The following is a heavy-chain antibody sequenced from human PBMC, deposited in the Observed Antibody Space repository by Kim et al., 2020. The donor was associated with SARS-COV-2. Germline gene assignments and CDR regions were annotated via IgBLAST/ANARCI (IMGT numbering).Heavy chain of an antibody. D-gene: IGHD5-18*01. J-gene: IGHJ3*02. CDR1: GFTFSSYG. V-gene: IGHV3-33*01. CDR3: ARGGGTARDDAFDI. Sequence: GGSLRLSCAASGFTFSSYGMHWVRQAPGKGLEWVAVIWYDGSNKYYADSVKGRFTISRDNSENTLYLQMNSLRAEDTAVYYCARGGGTARDDAFDIWGQG. CDR2: IWYDGSNK.